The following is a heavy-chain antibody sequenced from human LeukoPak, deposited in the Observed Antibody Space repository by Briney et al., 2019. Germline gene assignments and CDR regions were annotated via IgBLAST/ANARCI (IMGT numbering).Heavy chain of an antibody. CDR1: GGSISSNNW. D-gene: IGHD3-22*01. CDR3: AREGKGYYYDSSGIDAFDI. V-gene: IGHV4-4*02. J-gene: IGHJ3*02. CDR2: IYHSGSP. Sequence: PSGTLSLTCAVSGGSISSNNWWGWVRQPPGKGLEWIGEIYHSGSPNYNPSLKSRVTISVDKSRNHFSLNLSSVTAADTAVYYCAREGKGYYYDSSGIDAFDIWGQGTMVTVSS.